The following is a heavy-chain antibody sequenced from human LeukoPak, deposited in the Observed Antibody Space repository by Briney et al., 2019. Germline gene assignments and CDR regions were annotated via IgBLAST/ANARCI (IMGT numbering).Heavy chain of an antibody. CDR3: AREDIVVVPAAHYYYYGMDV. J-gene: IGHJ6*02. Sequence: GGSLRLSCAASGFTFSSYGMHWVRQAPGKGLEWVAVIWYDGSNKYYADSVKGRFTISRDNSKNTLYLQMNSLRAEDTAVYYCAREDIVVVPAAHYYYYGMDVWGQGTTVTVSS. V-gene: IGHV3-33*08. CDR1: GFTFSSYG. D-gene: IGHD2-2*01. CDR2: IWYDGSNK.